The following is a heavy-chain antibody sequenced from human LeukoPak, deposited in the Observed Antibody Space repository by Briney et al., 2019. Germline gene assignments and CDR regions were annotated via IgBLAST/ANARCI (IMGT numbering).Heavy chain of an antibody. CDR3: ARGPPTGYYDSSGYYSWFDP. CDR1: GGTFSSYA. D-gene: IGHD3-22*01. CDR2: IIPILGTA. J-gene: IGHJ5*02. V-gene: IGHV1-69*13. Sequence: ASVKVSCKASGGTFSSYAISWVRQAPGQGLEWMGGIIPILGTANYAQKFQGRVTITADESTSTAYMELSSLRSEDTAVYYCARGPPTGYYDSSGYYSWFDPWGQGTLVTVSS.